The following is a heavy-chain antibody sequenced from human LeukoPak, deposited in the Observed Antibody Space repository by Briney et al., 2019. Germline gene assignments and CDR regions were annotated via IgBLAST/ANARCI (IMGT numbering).Heavy chain of an antibody. Sequence: GGSLRLSCAASGFTFSSYAMHWVRQAPGKGLEWVAFIRYDGNNKYYADSVKDRFTISRDNSRNTLYLQMSSLRAEDTAVYYCAKSRSSGGLDVFDIWGQGTTVTVSS. CDR3: AKSRSSGGLDVFDI. V-gene: IGHV3-30*02. CDR1: GFTFSSYA. J-gene: IGHJ3*02. D-gene: IGHD3/OR15-3a*01. CDR2: IRYDGNNK.